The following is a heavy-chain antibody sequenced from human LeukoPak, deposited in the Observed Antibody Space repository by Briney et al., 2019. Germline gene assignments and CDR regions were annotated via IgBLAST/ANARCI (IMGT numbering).Heavy chain of an antibody. V-gene: IGHV3-9*01. Sequence: QSGGSLRLSCAASGFTFDDYAMHWVRQAPGKGLEWVSGISWNSGSIGYADSVKGRFTISRDNAKNSLYLQMNSLRAEDTALYYCAKIAAAGYFDYWGQGTLVTVSS. CDR2: ISWNSGSI. D-gene: IGHD6-13*01. J-gene: IGHJ4*02. CDR3: AKIAAAGYFDY. CDR1: GFTFDDYA.